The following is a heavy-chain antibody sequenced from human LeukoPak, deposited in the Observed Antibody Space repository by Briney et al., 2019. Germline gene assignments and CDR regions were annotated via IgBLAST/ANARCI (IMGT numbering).Heavy chain of an antibody. D-gene: IGHD3-10*01. CDR3: ARGYYYRT. J-gene: IGHJ4*02. Sequence: SETLSLTCTVSSGSVCSDNSYRNWIRQPAGKGLEWIGRIYADGSSTYNPSLKSRVTILVDTSKNQFSLRLTSMTAADTAVYYCARGYYYRTWGLGTLVTVSS. CDR2: IYADGSS. V-gene: IGHV4-61*02. CDR1: SGSVCSDNSY.